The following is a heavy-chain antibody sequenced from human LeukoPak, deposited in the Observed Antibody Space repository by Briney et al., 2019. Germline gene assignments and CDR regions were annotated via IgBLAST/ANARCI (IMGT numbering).Heavy chain of an antibody. CDR3: ARAVGTSRNFFDY. CDR2: IYHSGST. V-gene: IGHV4-38-2*02. D-gene: IGHD4-23*01. CDR1: GYSISSGFY. Sequence: SETLSLTCTVSGYSISSGFYWGWIRQPPGKGLECIGSIYHSGSTYYIPSLKSRVTISVDTSKNQFSLNLSSVTAADTAMYYCARAVGTSRNFFDYWGQGTLVTVSS. J-gene: IGHJ4*02.